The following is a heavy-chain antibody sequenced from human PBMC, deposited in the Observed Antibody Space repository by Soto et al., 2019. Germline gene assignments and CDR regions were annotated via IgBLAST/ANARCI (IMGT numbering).Heavy chain of an antibody. CDR2: ISSSSSNT. CDR1: GFTFSDYY. V-gene: IGHV3-11*06. Sequence: VQLVESGGGLVQPGGSLRLSCAASGFTFSDYYMSWIRQAPGKGLDWVSYISSSSSNTKYADSVKGRFTISRDNAKNSLYLQMNSLRAEDTAVYYCARDVYRYSSSSPEDVWGQGTTVTVSS. D-gene: IGHD6-6*01. CDR3: ARDVYRYSSSSPEDV. J-gene: IGHJ6*02.